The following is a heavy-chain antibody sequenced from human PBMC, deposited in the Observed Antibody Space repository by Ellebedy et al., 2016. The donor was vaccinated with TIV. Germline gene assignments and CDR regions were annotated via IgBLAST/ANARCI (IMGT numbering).Heavy chain of an antibody. Sequence: GGSLRLSXAASGFTFSDYYMSWIRQAPGKGLEWVSYISSSGSTIYYADSVKGRFTISRDNSKNTLYLQMNSLRAEDTAVYYCAKGEDSSGYYNFDYWGQGTLVTVSS. CDR3: AKGEDSSGYYNFDY. D-gene: IGHD3-22*01. CDR2: ISSSGSTI. V-gene: IGHV3-11*01. CDR1: GFTFSDYY. J-gene: IGHJ4*02.